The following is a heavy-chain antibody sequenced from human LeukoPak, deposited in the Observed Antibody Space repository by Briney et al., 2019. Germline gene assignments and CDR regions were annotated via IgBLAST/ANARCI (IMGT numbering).Heavy chain of an antibody. J-gene: IGHJ5*02. CDR3: ARDQVVVAATAFDP. CDR1: GYTFTGYY. D-gene: IGHD2-15*01. V-gene: IGHV1-2*02. Sequence: VKVSCKASGYTFTGYYMHWVRQAPGQGLEWMGWINPNSGGANYAQKFQGRVTMTRDTSISTAYMELSRLRSDDTAVCYCARDQVVVAATAFDPWGQGTLVTVSS. CDR2: INPNSGGA.